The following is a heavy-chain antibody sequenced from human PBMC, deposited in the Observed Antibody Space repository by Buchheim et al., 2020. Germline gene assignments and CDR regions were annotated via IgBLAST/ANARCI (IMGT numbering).Heavy chain of an antibody. CDR2: IRGSGGDR. CDR3: AIDGTLAAAATTYINY. CDR1: GFTFSSYA. V-gene: IGHV3-23*01. J-gene: IGHJ4*02. Sequence: ELQLLESGGGLAQPGGSLRLSCAASGFTFSSYAMSWVRQAPGKGLEWVSAIRGSGGDRYYADSVKGRFTISRDNSKNTLYLQMNSLRAEYTAVYYCAIDGTLAAAATTYINYWGQGTL. D-gene: IGHD6-13*01.